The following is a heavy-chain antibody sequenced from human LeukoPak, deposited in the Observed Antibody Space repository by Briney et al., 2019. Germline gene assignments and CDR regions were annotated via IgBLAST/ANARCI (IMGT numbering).Heavy chain of an antibody. V-gene: IGHV4-59*01. CDR3: ARTNYYDSSGEFDY. D-gene: IGHD3-22*01. J-gene: IGHJ4*02. CDR1: GGSISSYY. CDR2: IYYSGST. Sequence: SQTLSLTCTASGGSISSYYWSWIRQPPGKGLEWIGYIYYSGSTNYNPSLKSRVTISVDTSKNQFSLKLSSVTAADTAVYYCARTNYYDSSGEFDYWGQGTLVTVSS.